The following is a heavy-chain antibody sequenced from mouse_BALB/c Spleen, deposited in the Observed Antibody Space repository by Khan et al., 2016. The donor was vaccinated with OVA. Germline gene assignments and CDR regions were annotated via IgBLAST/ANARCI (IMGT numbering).Heavy chain of an antibody. V-gene: IGHV2-4-1*01. J-gene: IGHJ3*01. Sequence: QVQLKESGPGLVQPSQSLSITCTVSGFSLTSYGVHWVRQSPGKGLEWLGVIWSGGSTDYNAAFISRLSISKDNSKSQVFCKMNSLQADYTAIYDCARNQGGYYGSSAGFAYWGQGTLVTVSA. D-gene: IGHD1-1*01. CDR2: IWSGGST. CDR3: ARNQGGYYGSSAGFAY. CDR1: GFSLTSYG.